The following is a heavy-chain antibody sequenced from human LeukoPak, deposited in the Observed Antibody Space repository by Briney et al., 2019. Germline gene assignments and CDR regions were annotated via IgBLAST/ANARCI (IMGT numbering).Heavy chain of an antibody. Sequence: PWGSLRLSWAASGFTFSSYAMHWVRQAPGKGLELVAVISYDGSNKYYADSVKGRFTISRDNSKNTLYLRMNSLTAEDTAVYYCARGGVVVKGKIDYWGQGTLVTVSS. V-gene: IGHV3-30*04. D-gene: IGHD2-2*01. J-gene: IGHJ4*02. CDR3: ARGGVVVKGKIDY. CDR2: ISYDGSNK. CDR1: GFTFSSYA.